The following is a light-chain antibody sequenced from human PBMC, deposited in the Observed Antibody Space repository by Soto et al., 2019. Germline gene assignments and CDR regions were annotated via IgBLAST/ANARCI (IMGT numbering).Light chain of an antibody. CDR1: SSDVGGYNY. V-gene: IGLV2-14*01. J-gene: IGLJ2*01. CDR2: EVS. Sequence: QSALTQPASVSGSPGQSITISCTGTSSDVGGYNYVSWYQHHPGKAPKVLIYEVSKRPSGASNRFSGSKYGNTASLTISGLHAEDEADYYCISYTDSTTHVVFGGGTQLTVL. CDR3: ISYTDSTTHVV.